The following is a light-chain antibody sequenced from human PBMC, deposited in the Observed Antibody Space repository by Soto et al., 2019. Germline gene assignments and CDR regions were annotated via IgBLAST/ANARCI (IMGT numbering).Light chain of an antibody. CDR3: SSYSTSYFYF. V-gene: IGLV1-51*01. Sequence: QSVMTQPPSVSAAPGQKVTISCSGSSSNIGGNSVSWYQQLPGTAPKLLIYGVTIRPSGISNRFSGSKSGSTASLTISGLRDEDEADYYCSSYSTSYFYFFGSGTKLTVL. CDR2: GVT. CDR1: SSNIGGNS. J-gene: IGLJ1*01.